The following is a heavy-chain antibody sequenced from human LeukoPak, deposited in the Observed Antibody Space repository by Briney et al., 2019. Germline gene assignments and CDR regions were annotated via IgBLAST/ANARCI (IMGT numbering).Heavy chain of an antibody. D-gene: IGHD3-10*01. CDR3: ARDYASDY. Sequence: DSVKGRFTISRDDAKNSLYLQMSSLRAEDTAVYYCARDYASDYWGQGTLVTVSS. J-gene: IGHJ4*02. V-gene: IGHV3-7*01.